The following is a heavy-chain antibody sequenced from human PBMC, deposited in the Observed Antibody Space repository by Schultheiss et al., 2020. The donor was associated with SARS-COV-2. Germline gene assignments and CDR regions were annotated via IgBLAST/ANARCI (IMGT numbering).Heavy chain of an antibody. CDR3: ATSSSGDAFDI. CDR2: ISWNSGSI. CDR1: GFTFDDYG. Sequence: GGSLRLSCAASGFTFDDYGMSWVRQAPGKGLEWVSGISWNSGSIGYADSVKGRFTISRDNAKNSLYLQMNSLRAEDTAVYYCATSSSGDAFDIWGQGTMVTVSS. J-gene: IGHJ3*02. D-gene: IGHD6-13*01. V-gene: IGHV3-20*04.